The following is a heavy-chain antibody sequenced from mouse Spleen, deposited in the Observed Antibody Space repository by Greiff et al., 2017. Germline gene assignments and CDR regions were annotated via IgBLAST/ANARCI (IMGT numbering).Heavy chain of an antibody. CDR3: ARSWGDGYYGEVYAMDY. J-gene: IGHJ4*01. D-gene: IGHD2-3*01. CDR2: IDPSDSYT. CDR1: GYTFTSYW. V-gene: IGHV1-59*01. Sequence: QVQLKQPGAELVRPGTSVKLSCKASGYTFTSYWMHWVKQRPGQGLEWIGVIDPSDSYTNYNQKFKGKATLTVDTSSSTAYMQLSSLTSEDSAVYYCARSWGDGYYGEVYAMDYWGQGTSVTVSS.